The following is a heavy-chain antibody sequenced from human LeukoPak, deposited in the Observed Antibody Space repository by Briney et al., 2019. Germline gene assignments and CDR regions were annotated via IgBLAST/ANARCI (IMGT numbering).Heavy chain of an antibody. CDR3: ARSPASGTAIGY. CDR1: GFTFSSYW. CDR2: MPPDGDEN. Sequence: PGGSLRLSCAVSGFTFSSYWVSWVRQAPGKELEWVANMPPDGDENYYMDSVRGRFTISRDNAKNSLYLQMNSLRVEDTAVYFCARSPASGTAIGYWGQGTLVTVSS. D-gene: IGHD1-1*01. J-gene: IGHJ4*02. V-gene: IGHV3-7*01.